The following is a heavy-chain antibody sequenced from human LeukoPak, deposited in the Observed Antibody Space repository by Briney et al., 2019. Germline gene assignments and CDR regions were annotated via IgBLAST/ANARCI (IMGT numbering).Heavy chain of an antibody. J-gene: IGHJ4*02. D-gene: IGHD5-12*01. CDR3: ARVGYSGYDYDY. CDR1: GFTFSSYA. CDR2: ISGSGDST. V-gene: IGHV3-23*01. Sequence: GGSLILSCEASGFTFSSYAMSWVRQAPGKGLEWVSVISGSGDSTYYADSVEGRCTSSRDNSKDALYLQMNSLRAEDTAVYYCARVGYSGYDYDYWGQGTLVTVSS.